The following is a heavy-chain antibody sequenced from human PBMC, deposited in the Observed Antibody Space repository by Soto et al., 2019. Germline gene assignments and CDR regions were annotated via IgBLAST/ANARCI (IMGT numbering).Heavy chain of an antibody. D-gene: IGHD3-10*01. CDR1: GYTFTSYG. V-gene: IGHV1-18*01. Sequence: VASVKVSCKASGYTFTSYGISWVRQAPGQGLEWMGWISAYNGNTNYAQKLQGRVTMTTDTSTSTAYMELRSLRSDDTAVYYCANSRVFLWFGASPSYYSGMDVWG. CDR3: ANSRVFLWFGASPSYYSGMDV. J-gene: IGHJ6*02. CDR2: ISAYNGNT.